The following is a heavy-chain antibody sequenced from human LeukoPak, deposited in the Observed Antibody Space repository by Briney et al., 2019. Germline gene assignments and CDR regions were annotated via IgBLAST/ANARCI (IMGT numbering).Heavy chain of an antibody. CDR3: AKWGDYDGLTGYYVSDY. J-gene: IGHJ4*02. CDR2: ITGSGGNT. D-gene: IGHD3-9*01. Sequence: GASLRLSCAASGFTFSNYSMSWVRQAPGKGLEWVSAITGSGGNTYYADPVKRRFTISRDNSKNTVFLQMNSLRAEDTAVYYCAKWGDYDGLTGYYVSDYWGQGPLVTVSS. CDR1: GFTFSNYS. V-gene: IGHV3-23*01.